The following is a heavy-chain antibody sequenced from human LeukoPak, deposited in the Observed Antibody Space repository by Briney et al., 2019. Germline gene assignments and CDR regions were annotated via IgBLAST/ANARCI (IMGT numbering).Heavy chain of an antibody. CDR2: IKQDGSER. V-gene: IGHV3-7*04. D-gene: IGHD2-2*01. CDR1: GFTFSGYW. J-gene: IGHJ4*02. CDR3: ARLRYAPDV. Sequence: GGSLRLSCAASGFTFSGYWMSWVRQAPGKGLEWVAHIKQDGSERYYVDSVRGRFTISRDNAKNSLYLQLNSLRLEDTAVYYCARLRYAPDVWGQGTLVTVSS.